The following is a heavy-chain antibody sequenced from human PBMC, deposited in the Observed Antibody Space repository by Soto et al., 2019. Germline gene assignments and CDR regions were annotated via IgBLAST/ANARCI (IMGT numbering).Heavy chain of an antibody. CDR3: ANQPGYSSSWYGVGAFDI. V-gene: IGHV3-23*01. CDR1: GFTFSSYA. Sequence: EVQLLESGGGLVQPGGSLRLSCAASGFTFSSYAMSWVRQAPGKGLEWVSAISGSGGSTYYADSVKGLFTISRDNSKNTLYLHMNSLRAEDTAVYYCANQPGYSSSWYGVGAFDIWGQGTMVTVSS. D-gene: IGHD6-13*01. J-gene: IGHJ3*02. CDR2: ISGSGGST.